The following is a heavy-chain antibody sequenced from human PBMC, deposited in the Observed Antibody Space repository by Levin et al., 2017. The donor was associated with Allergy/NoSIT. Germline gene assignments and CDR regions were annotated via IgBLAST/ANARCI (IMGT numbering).Heavy chain of an antibody. CDR2: IFPSDSDT. J-gene: IGHJ4*02. CDR3: ARRDSDGSNSFDY. D-gene: IGHD4-23*01. CDR1: GYSFTSYW. V-gene: IGHV5-51*01. Sequence: GGSLRLSCQASGYSFTSYWFGWVRQRPGKGLEWMGLIFPSDSDTRVSPSFQGQIIMSVDKSISTAYLQWSSLKASDSAMYYCARRDSDGSNSFDYWGQGTLVTVSS.